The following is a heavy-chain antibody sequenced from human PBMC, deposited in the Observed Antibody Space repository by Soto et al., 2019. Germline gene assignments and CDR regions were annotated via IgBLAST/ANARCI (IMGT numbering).Heavy chain of an antibody. CDR2: IYYSGST. CDR3: ARHNYGAGSTYFDY. D-gene: IGHD4-17*01. CDR1: GGSIGSYY. Sequence: WGTLSLTGTVSGGSIGSYYWSWIRQPPGKGLEWIGYIYYSGSTNYNPSLKSRVTISVDTSKNQFSLKLNPMTAADTAVYYCARHNYGAGSTYFDYWGQGTLVTVSS. V-gene: IGHV4-59*08. J-gene: IGHJ4*02.